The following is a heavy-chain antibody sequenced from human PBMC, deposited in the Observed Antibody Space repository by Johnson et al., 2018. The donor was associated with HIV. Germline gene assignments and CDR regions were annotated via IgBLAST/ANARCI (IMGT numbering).Heavy chain of an antibody. CDR3: ATGVVVTARNDAFEI. J-gene: IGHJ3*02. CDR1: GFTFSSYG. D-gene: IGHD2-21*02. CDR2: IRYDGSNK. Sequence: QVQLVESGGGVVQPGGSLRLSCAASGFTFSSYGMHWVRQAPGKGLEWVAFIRYDGSNKYYADSVKGRFTISRDNSKNTLYLQMNSLRAEDRAVYYCATGVVVTARNDAFEIWGQGTMGTVSS. V-gene: IGHV3-30*02.